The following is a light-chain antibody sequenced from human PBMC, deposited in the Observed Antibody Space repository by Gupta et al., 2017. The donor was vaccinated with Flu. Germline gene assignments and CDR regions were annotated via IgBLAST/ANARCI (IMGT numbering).Light chain of an antibody. CDR1: SSNIGAGYD. V-gene: IGLV1-40*01. CDR2: GNS. Sequence: VTISCTGSSSNIGAGYDVHWYQQLPGAAPKVLIHGNSNRPSGVPDRFSGSKSGTSASLAITGLQAEDEADYYCQSYDSSLSGWLFGGGTKLTVL. CDR3: QSYDSSLSGWL. J-gene: IGLJ3*02.